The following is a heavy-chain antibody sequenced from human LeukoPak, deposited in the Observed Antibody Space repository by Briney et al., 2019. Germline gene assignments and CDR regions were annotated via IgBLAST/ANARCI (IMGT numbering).Heavy chain of an antibody. CDR1: GYTFTSYD. CDR3: ARGYRVTMVRGVILGY. CDR2: MNPNSGNT. Sequence: ASVKVSCKASGYTFTSYDINWVRQATGQGLEWMGWMNPNSGNTGYAQKFQGRVTMTRNTSISTAYMELSSLRSEDTAVYYCARGYRVTMVRGVILGYWGQGTLVTVSS. J-gene: IGHJ4*02. D-gene: IGHD3-10*01. V-gene: IGHV1-8*01.